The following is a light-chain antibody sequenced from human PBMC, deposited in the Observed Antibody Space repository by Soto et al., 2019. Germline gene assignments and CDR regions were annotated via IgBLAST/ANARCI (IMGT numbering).Light chain of an antibody. J-gene: IGLJ3*02. CDR3: VAWDYSLSSVM. Sequence: QSALTQPPSTSGTPGQTVTISCSGSMSNIGTNYVYWYQQFPGVAPKLLIYRNFHRPSGIPDRFSGSKSGTSASLVISGLRSEDDADYYCVAWDYSLSSVMFGGGTKVTVL. CDR1: MSNIGTNY. V-gene: IGLV1-47*01. CDR2: RNF.